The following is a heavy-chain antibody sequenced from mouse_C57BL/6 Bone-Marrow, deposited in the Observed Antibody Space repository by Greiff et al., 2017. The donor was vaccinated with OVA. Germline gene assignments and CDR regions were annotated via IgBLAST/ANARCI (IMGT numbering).Heavy chain of an antibody. D-gene: IGHD2-1*01. CDR1: GYTFTSYW. J-gene: IGHJ4*01. CDR2: IDPSDSYT. CDR3: ARNGYYDNYFAY. V-gene: IGHV1-59*01. Sequence: QVQLQQPGAELVRPGTSVKLSCKASGYTFTSYWMHWVKQRPGQGLEWIGVIDPSDSYTNYNQKFKGKATLTVDTSSSTAYMQLSSLTSEDSAVSVCARNGYYDNYFAYWGQGTSVTVSS.